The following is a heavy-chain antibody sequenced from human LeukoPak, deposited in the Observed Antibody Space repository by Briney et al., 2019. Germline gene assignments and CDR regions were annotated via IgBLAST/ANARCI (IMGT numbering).Heavy chain of an antibody. CDR2: IEYDGSDK. Sequence: GGSLRLSCAASGFTFTNAWMSWVRQAPGKGLEWMAFIEYDGSDKYFADSVKGRFTISRDNSKNMLYLQMNSLRAEDTALYYCAKDLHSSASCYWGQGALVTVSS. CDR3: AKDLHSSASCY. V-gene: IGHV3-30*02. D-gene: IGHD3-22*01. J-gene: IGHJ4*02. CDR1: GFTFTNAW.